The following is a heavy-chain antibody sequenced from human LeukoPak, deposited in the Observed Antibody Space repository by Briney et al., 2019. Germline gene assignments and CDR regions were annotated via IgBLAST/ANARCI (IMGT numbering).Heavy chain of an antibody. J-gene: IGHJ6*03. CDR3: ARDPYSGSYGDYYYYYMDV. Sequence: GGSLRLSCAASGFTFSSYAMSWVRQAPGKGLEWVSAISGSGGNTYYADSVKGRFTISRDNSKNTLYLQMNSLRDEDTAVYYCARDPYSGSYGDYYYYYMDVWGKGTTVTIFS. D-gene: IGHD1-26*01. CDR2: ISGSGGNT. V-gene: IGHV3-23*01. CDR1: GFTFSSYA.